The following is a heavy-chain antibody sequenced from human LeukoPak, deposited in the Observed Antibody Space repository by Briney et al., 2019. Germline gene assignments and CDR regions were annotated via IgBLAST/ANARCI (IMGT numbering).Heavy chain of an antibody. CDR3: AREYDSSGYYLDY. V-gene: IGHV3-66*01. D-gene: IGHD3-22*01. J-gene: IGHJ4*02. Sequence: GGSLRLSCAASGFTVSSNYMSWVRQAPGKGLEWVSVIYSGGSTYYADSVKGRFTISRDNSKNTLYLQMNSLRAEDTAVYYCAREYDSSGYYLDYWGQGTLVTVSS. CDR1: GFTVSSNY. CDR2: IYSGGST.